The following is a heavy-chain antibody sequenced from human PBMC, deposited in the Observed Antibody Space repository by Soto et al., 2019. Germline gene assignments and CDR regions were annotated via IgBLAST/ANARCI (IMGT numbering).Heavy chain of an antibody. CDR1: GFSFSSYA. J-gene: IGHJ4*02. CDR3: AKRSSVSYFGY. Sequence: EVQLLESGGGLVQPGGSLSLSCAASGFSFSSYAMSWVRQAPGKGLEWVSGLSGSGDSTYYADSVKGRFTISRDNSKNTLYLQMNSRRTEDTAVYYCAKRSSVSYFGYWGQGALVTVSS. D-gene: IGHD3-10*01. V-gene: IGHV3-23*01. CDR2: LSGSGDST.